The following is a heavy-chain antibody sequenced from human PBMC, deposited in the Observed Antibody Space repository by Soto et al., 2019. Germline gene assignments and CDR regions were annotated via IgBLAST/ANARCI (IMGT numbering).Heavy chain of an antibody. D-gene: IGHD6-19*01. CDR3: ARDQGHLGGGGYYY. CDR1: GFTFSSYG. Sequence: QVQLVESGGGVVQPGRSLRLSCAASGFTFSSYGMHWVRQAPGKGLEWVAVIWYDGSNKYYADSVKGRFTISRDNSKNTLYLKMNSLRAEETAVYYCARDQGHLGGGGYYYGGQGTLVTSPQ. V-gene: IGHV3-33*01. J-gene: IGHJ4*02. CDR2: IWYDGSNK.